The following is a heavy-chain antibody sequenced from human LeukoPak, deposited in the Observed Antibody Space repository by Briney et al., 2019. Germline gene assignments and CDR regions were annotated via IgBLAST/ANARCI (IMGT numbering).Heavy chain of an antibody. V-gene: IGHV3-9*01. CDR2: ISWNSGSI. D-gene: IGHD3-22*01. CDR3: AKGAPYYYDSSGYPKGSFDS. Sequence: PGRSLRLSCAASGFTFDDYAMHWVRQAPGKGLEWVSGISWNSGSIGYADSVKGRFTISKDNSKNTLYLQMNSLRAEDTAVYYCAKGAPYYYDSSGYPKGSFDSWGQGTLVTVSS. J-gene: IGHJ4*02. CDR1: GFTFDDYA.